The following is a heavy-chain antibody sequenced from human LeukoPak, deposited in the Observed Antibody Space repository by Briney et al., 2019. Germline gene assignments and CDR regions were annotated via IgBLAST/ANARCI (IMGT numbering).Heavy chain of an antibody. CDR1: GFTFSSYG. D-gene: IGHD6-13*01. Sequence: PGGSLRLSCAASGFTFSSYGMHWVRQAPGKGLEWVAFIRYDGSKYYADSVKGRFTISRDNAKNSLYLQMNSLRAEDTAVYYCARDRYSSLDYWGQGTLVTVSS. V-gene: IGHV3-30*02. CDR2: IRYDGSK. J-gene: IGHJ4*02. CDR3: ARDRYSSLDY.